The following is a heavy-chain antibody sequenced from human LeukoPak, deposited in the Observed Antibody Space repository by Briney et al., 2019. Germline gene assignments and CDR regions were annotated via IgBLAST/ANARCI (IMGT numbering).Heavy chain of an antibody. J-gene: IGHJ4*02. Sequence: SETLSLTCAVYGGSFSGYYWSWIRQPPGKGLEWIGSTYYSGSTYYNPSLKSRVTISVDTSKNQFSLKLSSVTAADTAVYYCARVTGYMTEDYFDYWGQGTLITVSS. CDR1: GGSFSGYY. CDR3: ARVTGYMTEDYFDY. D-gene: IGHD6-13*01. CDR2: TYYSGST. V-gene: IGHV4-34*01.